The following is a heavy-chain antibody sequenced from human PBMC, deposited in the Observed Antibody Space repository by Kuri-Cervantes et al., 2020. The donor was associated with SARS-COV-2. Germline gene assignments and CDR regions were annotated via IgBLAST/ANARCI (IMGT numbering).Heavy chain of an antibody. CDR3: ARSVLLWFGEEQDAFDI. J-gene: IGHJ3*02. D-gene: IGHD3-10*01. CDR2: IYYSGST. Sequence: SETLSLTCTVSGGSISSYYWSWIRQPPGKGLEWIGYIYYSGSTNYNPSLKSRVTISVDTSKNQFSLKPSSVTAADTAVYYCARSVLLWFGEEQDAFDIWGQGTMVTVSS. V-gene: IGHV4-59*12. CDR1: GGSISSYY.